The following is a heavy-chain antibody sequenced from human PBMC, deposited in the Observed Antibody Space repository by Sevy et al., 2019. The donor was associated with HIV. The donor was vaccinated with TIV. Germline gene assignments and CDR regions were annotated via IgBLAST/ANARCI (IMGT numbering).Heavy chain of an antibody. CDR1: GYTLSELS. J-gene: IGHJ5*02. CDR2: FDPEDGET. D-gene: IGHD2-15*01. CDR3: ATGTLGYYSCASYYQGDWFDP. Sequence: ASVKVSCKVSGYTLSELSMHWVRQAPGKGLEWMESFDPEDGETIYAQTLQGRVTMTEDTSTDTAYMELSSLTSEDTAIYYCATGTLGYYSCASYYQGDWFDPWGQGTLVTVSS. V-gene: IGHV1-24*01.